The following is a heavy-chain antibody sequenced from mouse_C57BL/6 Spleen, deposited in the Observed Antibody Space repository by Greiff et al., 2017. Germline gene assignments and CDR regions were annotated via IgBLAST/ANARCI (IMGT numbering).Heavy chain of an antibody. CDR1: GFTFSDYG. V-gene: IGHV5-17*01. D-gene: IGHD2-5*01. Sequence: EVQGVESGGGLVKPGGSLKLSCAASGFTFSDYGMHWVRQAPEKGLEWVAYISSGSSTIYYADTVKGRFTISRDNAKNTLFLQMTSLRSEDTAMYYCARGGTYYSNYWYFDVWGTGTTVTVSS. CDR2: ISSGSSTI. CDR3: ARGGTYYSNYWYFDV. J-gene: IGHJ1*03.